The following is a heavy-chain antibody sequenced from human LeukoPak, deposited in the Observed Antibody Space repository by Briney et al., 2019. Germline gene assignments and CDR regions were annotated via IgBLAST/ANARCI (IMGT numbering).Heavy chain of an antibody. CDR2: IYSGGST. CDR1: GFTVSSNY. D-gene: IGHD3-16*01. V-gene: IGHV3-53*01. Sequence: GESLKISCAVSGFTVSSNYMSWVRQAPGKGLEWVSFIYSGGSTYYADSVKGRFTISRDNSKNTLYLQMNSLRPEDTAVYYCARALYRGYYFDYWGQGTLVTVSS. CDR3: ARALYRGYYFDY. J-gene: IGHJ4*02.